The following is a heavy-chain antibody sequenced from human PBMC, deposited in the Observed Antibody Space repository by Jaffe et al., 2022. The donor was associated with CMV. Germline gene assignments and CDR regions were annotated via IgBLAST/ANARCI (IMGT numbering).Heavy chain of an antibody. CDR2: IYYSGST. D-gene: IGHD3-22*01. V-gene: IGHV4-59*08. Sequence: QVQLHESGPGLVKPSETLSLICSVSGVYLRSYYWSWIRQSPGKGLELIGYIYYSGSTNYNPSLKSRVTMSLDTSKNQLSLNLTSVTAADTAVYYCARRRLNYYDSSGYHYYFDSWGQGTLVTVSA. CDR3: ARRRLNYYDSSGYHYYFDS. CDR1: GVYLRSYY. J-gene: IGHJ4*02.